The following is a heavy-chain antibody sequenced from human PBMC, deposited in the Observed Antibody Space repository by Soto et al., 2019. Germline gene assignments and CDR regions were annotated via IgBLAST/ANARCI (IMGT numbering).Heavy chain of an antibody. CDR2: ISSNGGST. J-gene: IGHJ4*02. CDR3: VNSGYSGSWESGFDY. CDR1: GFTFSSYA. V-gene: IGHV3-64D*06. D-gene: IGHD6-13*01. Sequence: PGGSLRLSCSASGFTFSSYAMHWVHQAPGKGLEYVSAISSNGGSTYYADSVKGRFTISRDNSKNTLYLQMSSLRAEDTAVYYCVNSGYSGSWESGFDYWGQGTLVTVSS.